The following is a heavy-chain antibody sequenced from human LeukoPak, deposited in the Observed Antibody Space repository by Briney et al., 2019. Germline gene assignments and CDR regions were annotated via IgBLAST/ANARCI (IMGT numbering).Heavy chain of an antibody. Sequence: SETLSLTCAVYGGSFSGYYWSWIRQPPGKGLEWIGEINHSGSTNYNPSLKSRVTISVDTSKNQFSLKLSSVTAADTAVYYCARLSTVVVPAALVFWSGGITDYWGQGTLVTVSS. CDR1: GGSFSGYY. CDR2: INHSGST. V-gene: IGHV4-34*01. D-gene: IGHD2-2*01. CDR3: ARLSTVVVPAALVFWSGGITDY. J-gene: IGHJ4*02.